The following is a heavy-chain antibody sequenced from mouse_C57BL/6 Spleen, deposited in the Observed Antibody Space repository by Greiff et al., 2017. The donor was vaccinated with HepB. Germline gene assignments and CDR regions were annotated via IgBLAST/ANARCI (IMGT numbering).Heavy chain of an antibody. V-gene: IGHV1-81*01. CDR2: IYPRSGNT. CDR1: GYTFTSYG. Sequence: VQLQQSGAELARPGASVKLSCKASGYTFTSYGISWVKQRTGQGLEWIGEIYPRSGNTYYNEKFKGKATLTADKSSSTAYMELRSLTSEDSAVYFCARRGDQAWFDDWGQGTLVTVSA. J-gene: IGHJ3*01. CDR3: ARRGDQAWFDD. D-gene: IGHD3-2*02.